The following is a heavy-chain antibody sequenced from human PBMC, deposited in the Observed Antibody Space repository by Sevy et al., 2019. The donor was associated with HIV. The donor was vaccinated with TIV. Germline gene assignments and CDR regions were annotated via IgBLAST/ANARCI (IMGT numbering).Heavy chain of an antibody. V-gene: IGHV4-34*01. D-gene: IGHD2-2*02. J-gene: IGHJ4*02. Sequence: SDTLSLTCAVYGGSFSGYYWSWIRQPPGKGLEWIGEINHSGSTNYNPSLKSRVTISVDTSKNQFSLKLSSVTAADTAVYYCARAFQLLYYFDYWGQGTLVTVSS. CDR3: ARAFQLLYYFDY. CDR1: GGSFSGYY. CDR2: INHSGST.